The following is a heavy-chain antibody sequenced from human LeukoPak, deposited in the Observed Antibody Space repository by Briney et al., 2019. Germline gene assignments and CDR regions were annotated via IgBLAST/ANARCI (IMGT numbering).Heavy chain of an antibody. J-gene: IGHJ6*03. CDR1: GFTFDDYA. D-gene: IGHD6-13*01. V-gene: IGHV3-43*02. Sequence: GGSLRLSCAASGFTFDDYAMHWVRQVPGKGLEWVSLISGDGTTTYYADSVKGRFTISRDNSKNSLYLQMNSLRTEDTALYYCAKDGDSSSWYGYYYYMDVWGKGTTVTVSS. CDR2: ISGDGTTT. CDR3: AKDGDSSSWYGYYYYMDV.